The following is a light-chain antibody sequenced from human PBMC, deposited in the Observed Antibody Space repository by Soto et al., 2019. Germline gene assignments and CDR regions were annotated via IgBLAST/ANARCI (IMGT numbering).Light chain of an antibody. Sequence: DIQMTQSPSSLSASVGDRVTITCRASQTISSYLNWYQHKPGKAPKLLIYAASILQSGVPSRFSGSGSGTDFTLTISCLQSEDFATYYCQQYYSYPLTFGGGTKVDIK. CDR1: QTISSY. CDR3: QQYYSYPLT. V-gene: IGKV1-39*01. J-gene: IGKJ4*01. CDR2: AAS.